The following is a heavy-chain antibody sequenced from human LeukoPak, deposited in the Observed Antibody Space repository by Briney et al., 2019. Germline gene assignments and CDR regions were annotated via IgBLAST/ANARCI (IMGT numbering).Heavy chain of an antibody. CDR1: GVPTTNGIYY. J-gene: IGHJ4*02. Sequence: SGPTLVNPSETLSLTCTVSGVPTTNGIYYWAWIRQPPGKGLEWIGSVHNVGSTYYNLSLRSRVTMSIDTSKNQFSLRLNSVTAADTAVYYCARHAEYNSGWHFYLDHWGQGILVTVSS. CDR2: VHNVGST. CDR3: ARHAEYNSGWHFYLDH. V-gene: IGHV4-39*01. D-gene: IGHD6-19*01.